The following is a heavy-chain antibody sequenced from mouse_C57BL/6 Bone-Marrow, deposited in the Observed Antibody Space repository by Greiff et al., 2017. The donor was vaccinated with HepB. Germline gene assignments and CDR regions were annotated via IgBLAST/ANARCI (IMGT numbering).Heavy chain of an antibody. CDR2: IRNKANGYTT. CDR3: ARSDGYYYYAMDY. J-gene: IGHJ4*01. V-gene: IGHV7-3*01. CDR1: GFTFTDYY. D-gene: IGHD2-3*01. Sequence: EVMLVESGGGLVQPGGSLSLSCAASGFTFTDYYMSWVRQPPGKALEWLGFIRNKANGYTTEYSASVKGRFTISRDNSQSILYLQMNALRAEDSATYYCARSDGYYYYAMDYWVQGTSVTVSS.